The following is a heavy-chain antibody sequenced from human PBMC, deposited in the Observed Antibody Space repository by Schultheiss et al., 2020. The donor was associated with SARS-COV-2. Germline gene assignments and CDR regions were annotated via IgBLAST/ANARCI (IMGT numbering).Heavy chain of an antibody. CDR3: ARSAAVGPDY. CDR2: TYYRSKWYN. Sequence: SQTLSLTCAISGDSVSSNSAAWNWIRQSPSRGLEWLGRTYYRSKWYNDYAESVKSRITINPDTFKNQFSLHLDSVTPEDTAVYYCARSAAVGPDYWGQGTLVTVSS. D-gene: IGHD6-19*01. V-gene: IGHV6-1*01. CDR1: GDSVSSNSAA. J-gene: IGHJ4*02.